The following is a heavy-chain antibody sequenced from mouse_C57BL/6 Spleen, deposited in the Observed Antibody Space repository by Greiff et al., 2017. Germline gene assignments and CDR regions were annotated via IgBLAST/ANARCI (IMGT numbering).Heavy chain of an antibody. CDR3: ASRGDWDALFDY. CDR1: GYAFTNYL. Sequence: QVQLKESGAELVRPGTSVKVSCKASGYAFTNYLIEWVKQRPGQGLEWIGVINPGSGGTNYNEKFKGKATLTADKSSSTAYMQLSSLTSEDSAVYFCASRGDWDALFDYWGQGTTLTVSS. CDR2: INPGSGGT. V-gene: IGHV1-54*01. J-gene: IGHJ2*01. D-gene: IGHD4-1*01.